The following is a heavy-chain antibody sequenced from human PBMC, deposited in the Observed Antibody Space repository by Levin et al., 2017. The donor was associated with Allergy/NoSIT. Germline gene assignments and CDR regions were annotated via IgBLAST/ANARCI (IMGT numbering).Heavy chain of an antibody. V-gene: IGHV3-21*01. CDR1: GFTFSDYR. J-gene: IGHJ5*02. Sequence: GESLKISCAASGFTFSDYRMNWVRQAPGKGPEWVSSISSSGIYIFYADSVKGRFTIYRDNARDSLDLEMNNLRVEDSAVYYCARGNGYCSSTSCYDNWFDPWGQGTLVTVSS. D-gene: IGHD2-2*03. CDR3: ARGNGYCSSTSCYDNWFDP. CDR2: ISSSGIYI.